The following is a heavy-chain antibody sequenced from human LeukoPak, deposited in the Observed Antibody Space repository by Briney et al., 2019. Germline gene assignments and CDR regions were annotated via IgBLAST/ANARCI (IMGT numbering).Heavy chain of an antibody. D-gene: IGHD1-26*01. J-gene: IGHJ4*02. CDR1: GGSISSYY. Sequence: SETLPLTCTVSGGSISSYYWSWTRQPAGKGLEWIGRIYTSGSTNYNPSLKSRVTMLVDTSKNQFSLKLSSVTAADTAVYYCARDRGSYGLDYWGQGTLVTVSS. CDR2: IYTSGST. CDR3: ARDRGSYGLDY. V-gene: IGHV4-4*07.